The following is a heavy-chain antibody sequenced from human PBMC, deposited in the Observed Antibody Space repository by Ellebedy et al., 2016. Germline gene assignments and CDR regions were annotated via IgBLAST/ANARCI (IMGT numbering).Heavy chain of an antibody. CDR3: GTDIYGFWSGLQ. D-gene: IGHD3-3*01. J-gene: IGHJ4*02. CDR1: GFTFSDYS. V-gene: IGHV3-48*01. Sequence: GGSLRLSCAASGFTFSDYSMNWVRQAPGKGLEWLSYISSTSSTMYYADSVRGRFTISRDNARSSLFLQMNSLKADDTALYYCGTDIYGFWSGLQWGQGTLVTVSS. CDR2: ISSTSSTM.